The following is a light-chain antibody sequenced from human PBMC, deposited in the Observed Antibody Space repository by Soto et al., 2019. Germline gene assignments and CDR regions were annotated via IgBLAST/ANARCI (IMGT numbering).Light chain of an antibody. CDR1: SSNIGANYD. J-gene: IGLJ3*02. Sequence: QSVLTQPPSVSGAPGQRVTISCTGSSSNIGANYDVHWYQQRPGSAPKLLIFANTNRPSGVPDRFSGSKSGTSASLAITGLQAEDEGDYHCCSYAGNRTFVFGGGTKLTVL. CDR3: CSYAGNRTFV. V-gene: IGLV1-40*01. CDR2: ANT.